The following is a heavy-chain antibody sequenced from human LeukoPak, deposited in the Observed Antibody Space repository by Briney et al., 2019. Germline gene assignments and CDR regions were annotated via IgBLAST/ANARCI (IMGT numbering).Heavy chain of an antibody. Sequence: GSLRLSCAASGFTFSSYWMSWVRQAPGKGLEWVANIKQDGSEKYYVDSVKGRFTISRDNAKNSLYLQMNSLRAEDTAVYYCARSGGDFWSGYFRGLWFDYWGQGTLVTVSS. CDR3: ARSGGDFWSGYFRGLWFDY. CDR2: IKQDGSEK. V-gene: IGHV3-7*01. D-gene: IGHD3-3*01. J-gene: IGHJ4*02. CDR1: GFTFSSYW.